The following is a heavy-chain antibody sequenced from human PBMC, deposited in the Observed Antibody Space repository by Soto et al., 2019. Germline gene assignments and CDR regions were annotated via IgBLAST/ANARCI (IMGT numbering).Heavy chain of an antibody. CDR2: ISSSSTYI. Sequence: EVQLVESGGGLVQPGESLRLSCAASGFTFKFYWMHWVRQAPGKGLEWVSSISSSSTYIYYADSVKGRFTISRDDAKKALFLQMSSLRVEDTAVYYCARGGDTSGSWPRYWGQGTLVTVSS. J-gene: IGHJ4*02. D-gene: IGHD3-22*01. CDR3: ARGGDTSGSWPRY. CDR1: GFTFKFYW. V-gene: IGHV3-21*02.